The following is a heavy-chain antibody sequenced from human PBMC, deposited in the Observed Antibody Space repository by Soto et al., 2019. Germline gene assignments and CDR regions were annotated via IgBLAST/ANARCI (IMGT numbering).Heavy chain of an antibody. CDR1: GFTFITSF. CDR2: INQDGGGT. CDR3: ARYFRGSGRYFFDY. J-gene: IGHJ4*02. D-gene: IGHD6-19*01. Sequence: LRLSCVASGFTFITSFMGWVRQAPGKGLEWVANINQDGGGTYYVDSVEGRFTISRDNAKDSLYLQMNSLRGEDTAVYYCARYFRGSGRYFFDYWGQGTLVTVSS. V-gene: IGHV3-7*03.